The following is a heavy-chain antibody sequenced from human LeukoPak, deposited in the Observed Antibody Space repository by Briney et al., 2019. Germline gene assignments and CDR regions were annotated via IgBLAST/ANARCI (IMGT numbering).Heavy chain of an antibody. CDR1: GFTLRSYG. CDR3: ARNDCRGGSCCSDY. Sequence: GGPLTLPCAASGFTLRSYGMHWLRQAPEKGVEYVSGISSSGGSTYYANSVKGRFTISRDNSKNTLYLQMGSLRVEDMAVYYCARNDCRGGSCCSDYWGQGTLVTVSS. CDR2: ISSSGGST. J-gene: IGHJ4*02. D-gene: IGHD2-15*01. V-gene: IGHV3-64*01.